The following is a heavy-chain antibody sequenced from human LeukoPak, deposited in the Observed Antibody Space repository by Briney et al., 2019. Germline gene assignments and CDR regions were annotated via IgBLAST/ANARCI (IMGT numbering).Heavy chain of an antibody. CDR3: TTERFPYSSSWYLLELDY. V-gene: IGHV3-15*01. Sequence: PGGSLRLSCAASGFTFSNAWMSWVRQAPGKGLEWVGRIKSKTDGGTTDYAAPVKGRFTISRDDSKNTLYLQMNSLKTEDTAVYYCTTERFPYSSSWYLLELDYWGQGTLVTVYS. CDR1: GFTFSNAW. J-gene: IGHJ4*02. CDR2: IKSKTDGGTT. D-gene: IGHD6-13*01.